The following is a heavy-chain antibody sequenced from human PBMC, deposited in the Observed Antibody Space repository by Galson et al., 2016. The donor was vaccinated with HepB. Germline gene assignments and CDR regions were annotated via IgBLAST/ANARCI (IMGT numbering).Heavy chain of an antibody. CDR1: GYRFATEW. D-gene: IGHD1-26*01. Sequence: QSGAEVKKPGESLKISCKGSGYRFATEWIAWVRQMPGKGLEWMGIIYPGDSDTRYSPSVQGQATISVDRSITAAYLQWSSLKASDSGMYYCARRIGNEFDIWGQGTMVIVAS. J-gene: IGHJ3*02. V-gene: IGHV5-51*01. CDR3: ARRIGNEFDI. CDR2: IYPGDSDT.